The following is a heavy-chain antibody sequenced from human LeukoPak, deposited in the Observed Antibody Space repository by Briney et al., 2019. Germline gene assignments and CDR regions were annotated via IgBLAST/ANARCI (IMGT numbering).Heavy chain of an antibody. Sequence: PSETLSLTCTVSGGSISSYYWSWIRQPPGKGLEWIGYIYYSGSTNYNPSLKSRVTISVDTSKNQFSLKLSSVTAADTAVYYCARWTRTGWFDPWGQGTLVTVSS. CDR3: ARWTRTGWFDP. J-gene: IGHJ5*02. D-gene: IGHD1-1*01. V-gene: IGHV4-59*08. CDR2: IYYSGST. CDR1: GGSISSYY.